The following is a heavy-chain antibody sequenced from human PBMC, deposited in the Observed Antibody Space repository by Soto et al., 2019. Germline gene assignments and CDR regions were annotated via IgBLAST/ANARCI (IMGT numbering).Heavy chain of an antibody. D-gene: IGHD4-4*01. CDR3: ARVHPTIDYKNWFDP. V-gene: IGHV1-18*01. CDR1: GYTFTSYG. Sequence: QVQLVQSGAEVKKPGASVKVSCKASGYTFTSYGISWVRQAPGQGLEWMGWISAYNGNTNYAQKLQGRVTMTTDTYTSTAYMEMRSLRSDDTAVYYCARVHPTIDYKNWFDPWGQGTLVTVSS. CDR2: ISAYNGNT. J-gene: IGHJ5*02.